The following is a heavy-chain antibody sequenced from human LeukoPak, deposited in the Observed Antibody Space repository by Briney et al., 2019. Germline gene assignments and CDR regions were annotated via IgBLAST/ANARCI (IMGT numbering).Heavy chain of an antibody. V-gene: IGHV3-53*05. CDR1: GFTVRNNY. D-gene: IGHD2-21*01. Sequence: GGSLRLSCAASGFTVRNNYMSWVRQAPGKGVEWVSLIYSGGSTYYADSVKGRFTVSRDNSNNTLYLQMNSLRAGDTAVYYCARDVEVDQWGQGTLVTVSS. CDR3: ARDVEVDQ. CDR2: IYSGGST. J-gene: IGHJ4*02.